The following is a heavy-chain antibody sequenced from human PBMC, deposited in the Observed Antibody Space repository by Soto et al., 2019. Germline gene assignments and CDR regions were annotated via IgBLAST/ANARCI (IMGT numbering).Heavy chain of an antibody. D-gene: IGHD2-15*01. Sequence: SVKVSGKLSGGIFTRYDIRWVRQAPGQGLEWMGAIIPIFGTTNYAQKFQGRVTITADASTSTAYMELTSLRSEDTAIYYCAINEGSEVSNFDYWGKGTLVTVSS. CDR3: AINEGSEVSNFDY. CDR1: GGIFTRYD. J-gene: IGHJ4*02. V-gene: IGHV1-69*13. CDR2: IIPIFGTT.